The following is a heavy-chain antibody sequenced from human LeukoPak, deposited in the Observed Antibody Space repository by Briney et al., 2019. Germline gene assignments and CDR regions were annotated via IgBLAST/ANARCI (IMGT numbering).Heavy chain of an antibody. V-gene: IGHV3-73*01. Sequence: GGSLRLSCAASGFTSSGSAMHWVRQASGKGLEWVGRIRSKANNYATAYAASVKGRFTISRDDSKNTAYLQMNSLKTEDTAVYYCTRLATYSSGGNYWGKGTLVTVSS. CDR3: TRLATYSSGGNY. D-gene: IGHD6-19*01. CDR1: GFTSSGSA. CDR2: IRSKANNYAT. J-gene: IGHJ4*02.